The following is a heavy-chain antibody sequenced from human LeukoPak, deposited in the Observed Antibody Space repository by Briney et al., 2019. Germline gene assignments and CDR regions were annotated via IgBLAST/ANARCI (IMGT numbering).Heavy chain of an antibody. J-gene: IGHJ3*02. CDR2: IKQDGSEK. D-gene: IGHD2/OR15-2a*01. V-gene: IGHV3-7*01. CDR3: AHLWAFDAFDI. CDR1: GFTFIRYW. Sequence: GGSLRLSCAASGFTFIRYWMTWVRQAPGKGLEWVANIKQDGSEKYYVDSVKGRFTISRDNAKNSLYLQMNSLRAEDTAVYFCAHLWAFDAFDIWGQGTMVTVSS.